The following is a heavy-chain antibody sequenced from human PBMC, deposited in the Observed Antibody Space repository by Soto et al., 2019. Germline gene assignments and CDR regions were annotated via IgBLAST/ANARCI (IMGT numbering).Heavy chain of an antibody. CDR3: ARGRRGQKFTF. J-gene: IGHJ4*02. CDR1: TVSISSIYDY. Sequence: SETLSLTCTVSTVSISSIYDYWSWIRQSPDKGLEWIGHIYNGGSTYNNPSLTSRVTISVDTSKNQFSLQLRSVTAADTAVYYCARGRRGQKFTFGGKATLV. D-gene: IGHD1-26*01. CDR2: IYNGGST. V-gene: IGHV4-30-4*01.